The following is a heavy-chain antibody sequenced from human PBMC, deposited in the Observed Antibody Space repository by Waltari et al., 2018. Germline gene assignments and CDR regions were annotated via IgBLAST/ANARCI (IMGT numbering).Heavy chain of an antibody. CDR3: AREPPYDISGPMDV. D-gene: IGHD3-22*01. Sequence: EVQLLESGGGLVKPGGSLRLSCAASGFSFTSYVLNWVPPPPGKGREWVSSITINSDHIYYADSVKGRFTISRDNAKNSLYLQMNSLRADDTAVYYCAREPPYDISGPMDVWGQGTTVTVSS. J-gene: IGHJ6*02. CDR1: GFSFTSYV. V-gene: IGHV3-21*01. CDR2: ITINSDHI.